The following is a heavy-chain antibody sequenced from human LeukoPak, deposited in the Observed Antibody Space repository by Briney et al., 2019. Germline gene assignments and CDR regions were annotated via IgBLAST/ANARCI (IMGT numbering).Heavy chain of an antibody. D-gene: IGHD6-13*01. V-gene: IGHV3-21*01. Sequence: GGSLRLSCAASGFTFSNYSINWVRQAPGKGLEWVSSITPDSTYIYYADSLKGRFTISRDNDKSSLFLQMYSLRVDDTAMYYCARRGYSSSWDVPDYWGQGTLVTVSS. CDR2: ITPDSTYI. J-gene: IGHJ4*02. CDR3: ARRGYSSSWDVPDY. CDR1: GFTFSNYS.